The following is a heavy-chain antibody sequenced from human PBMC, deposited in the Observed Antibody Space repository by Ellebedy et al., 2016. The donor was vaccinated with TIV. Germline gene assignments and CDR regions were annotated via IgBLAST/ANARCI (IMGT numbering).Heavy chain of an antibody. V-gene: IGHV3-23*01. Sequence: GGSLRLXXAASGFTFSGHGMSWVRQAPGKGLEWVSAISYSGVGTHYADSVKGRFTISRDNSKNTLYLQMNSLRAEDTAVYYCANTWYGRSVDDFDFWGQGTMVTVSS. CDR3: ANTWYGRSVDDFDF. J-gene: IGHJ3*01. CDR1: GFTFSGHG. D-gene: IGHD1-14*01. CDR2: ISYSGVGT.